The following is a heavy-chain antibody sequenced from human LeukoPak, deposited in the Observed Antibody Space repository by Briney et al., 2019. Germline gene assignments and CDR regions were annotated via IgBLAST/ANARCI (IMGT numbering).Heavy chain of an antibody. D-gene: IGHD5-18*01. J-gene: IGHJ4*02. CDR2: IGGSGIGHST. V-gene: IGHV3-23*01. CDR1: GFTFSTHG. CDR3: AKDGYPTAMVFDYFDY. Sequence: GGSLRLSCVGSGFTFSTHGMNWVRQAPGKGLEWVSGIGGSGIGHSTHYADSVKGRFTISRDNSKNTLYLQMNSLRAEDTAVYYCAKDGYPTAMVFDYFDYWGQGTLVTVSS.